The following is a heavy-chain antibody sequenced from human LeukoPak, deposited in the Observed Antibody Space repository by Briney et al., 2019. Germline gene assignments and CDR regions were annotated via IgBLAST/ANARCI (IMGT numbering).Heavy chain of an antibody. CDR2: TTSSSSYI. Sequence: GSLRLSCAASGFTFSSYSMNWVRQAPGKGLEWVSSTTSSSSYIYYADSVKGRFTISRHNAKNSLYLQLNSLRAEDTAVYYCVRLYDDYTNGHFDSWGQGTLVTVSS. CDR1: GFTFSSYS. J-gene: IGHJ4*02. V-gene: IGHV3-21*01. D-gene: IGHD4-11*01. CDR3: VRLYDDYTNGHFDS.